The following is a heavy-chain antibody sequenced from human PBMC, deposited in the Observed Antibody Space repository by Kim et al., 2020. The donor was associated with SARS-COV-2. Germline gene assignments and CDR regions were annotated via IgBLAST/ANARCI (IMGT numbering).Heavy chain of an antibody. D-gene: IGHD6-6*01. J-gene: IGHJ6*02. Sequence: ASVKVSCKASGYTFTSYDINWVRQATGQGLEWMGWMNPNSGNTGYAQKFQGRVTMTRNTSISTAYMELSSLRSEDTAVYYCARAVWAVSSSLTVHYYYYYGMGVWGQGTTVTVSS. CDR3: ARAVWAVSSSLTVHYYYYYGMGV. CDR1: GYTFTSYD. CDR2: MNPNSGNT. V-gene: IGHV1-8*01.